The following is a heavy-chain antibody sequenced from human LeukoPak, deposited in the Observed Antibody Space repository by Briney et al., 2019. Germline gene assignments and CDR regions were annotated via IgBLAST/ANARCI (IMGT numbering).Heavy chain of an antibody. D-gene: IGHD1-26*01. J-gene: IGHJ4*02. CDR1: GGSISRGGYC. Sequence: SETLSLTCTVSGGSISRGGYCWSWIRQHPGKGLEWIGYIYYSGSTYYNPSLKSRVTISVDTSKNQFSLKLSSVTAADTAVYYCARDREQYFDYWGQGTLVTVSS. CDR2: IYYSGST. V-gene: IGHV4-31*03. CDR3: ARDREQYFDY.